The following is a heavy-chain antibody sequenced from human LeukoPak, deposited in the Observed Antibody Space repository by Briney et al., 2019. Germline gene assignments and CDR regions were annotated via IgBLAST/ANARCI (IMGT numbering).Heavy chain of an antibody. CDR3: ARDGHYYYDSSGYYYVLDY. CDR2: IYYSGST. CDR1: GGSISSSSYY. D-gene: IGHD3-22*01. J-gene: IGHJ4*02. V-gene: IGHV4-39*07. Sequence: SETLSLTCTVSGGSISSSSYYWGWIRQPPGKGLEWIGSIYYSGSTYYNPSLKSRVTISVDTSKNQFSLKLSSVTAADTAVYYCARDGHYYYDSSGYYYVLDYWGQGTLVTVSS.